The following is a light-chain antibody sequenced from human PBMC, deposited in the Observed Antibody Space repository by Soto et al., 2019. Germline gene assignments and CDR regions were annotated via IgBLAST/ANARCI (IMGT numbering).Light chain of an antibody. Sequence: QSVLTQPPSVSGAPGQRVTISCTGSSSNFGAGYEVHWYKQLPGAAPTLVIFNNLNRPSGVPERFSGSKSGTSASLVISGLQAEDEAEYYCQPFDSSPGVSVFAAGPKATVL. CDR2: NNL. V-gene: IGLV1-40*01. J-gene: IGLJ1*01. CDR1: SSNFGAGYE. CDR3: QPFDSSPGVSV.